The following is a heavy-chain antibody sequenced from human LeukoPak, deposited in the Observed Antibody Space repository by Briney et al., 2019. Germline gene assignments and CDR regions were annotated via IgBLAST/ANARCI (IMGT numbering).Heavy chain of an antibody. D-gene: IGHD2-15*01. CDR1: GFTFSSDG. Sequence: GGSLRLSCAASGFTFSSDGMHWVRQAPGKGLEWVAVIWYDGSNQYYADSVKGRITISRDNSKNTLYLQLNSLRAEDTAVYYCAKGAEGYCSRSSGHEYFHHWGQGTLVTVSS. CDR2: IWYDGSNQ. CDR3: AKGAEGYCSRSSGHEYFHH. V-gene: IGHV3-33*06. J-gene: IGHJ1*01.